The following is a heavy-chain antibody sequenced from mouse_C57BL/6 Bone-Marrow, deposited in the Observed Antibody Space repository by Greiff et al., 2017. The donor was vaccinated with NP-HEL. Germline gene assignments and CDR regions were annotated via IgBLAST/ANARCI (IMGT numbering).Heavy chain of an antibody. J-gene: IGHJ3*01. D-gene: IGHD1-1*02. CDR1: GFTFSSYA. CDR3: ARSWWAWFDY. CDR2: ISDGGSYT. V-gene: IGHV5-4*01. Sequence: EVQLVESGGGLVKPGGSLKLSCAASGFTFSSYAMSWVRQTPEKRLEWVATISDGGSYTYYPDNVKGRFTISRDNAKNNLYLQMSHLKSEDTAMYYCARSWWAWFDYWGQGTLVTVSA.